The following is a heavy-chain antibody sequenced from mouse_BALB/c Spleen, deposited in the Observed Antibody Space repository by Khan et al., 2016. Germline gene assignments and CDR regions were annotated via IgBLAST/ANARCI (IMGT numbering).Heavy chain of an antibody. CDR1: GDSITSGF. V-gene: IGHV3-8*02. D-gene: IGHD2-3*01. CDR2: ISYSGST. Sequence: EVQLQESGPSLVKPSQTLSLTCSVTGDSITSGFWNWIRKFPGNKLEYMGYISYSGSTYYNPSLKSRISITRDTSKNQYYLQLNSVPTEDTTTYYCARIYDDFYYAMNYWGQGTSLNVSS. J-gene: IGHJ4*01. CDR3: ARIYDDFYYAMNY.